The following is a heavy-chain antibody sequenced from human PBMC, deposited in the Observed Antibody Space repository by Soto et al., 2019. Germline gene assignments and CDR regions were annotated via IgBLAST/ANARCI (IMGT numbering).Heavy chain of an antibody. CDR3: ARGLILWFGELSRRGGYYYYMDA. CDR2: INDSGNI. Sequence: QVQLQQWGAGLLKPSETLSLTCAVYGGSFSGYQWSWIRQTPGKGLEWIGEINDSGNINYNPSLKSRVTIFLDTPKKQISLKLSSGTAADTAVYYCARGLILWFGELSRRGGYYYYMDAWGKGTTVIVSS. J-gene: IGHJ6*03. D-gene: IGHD3-10*01. V-gene: IGHV4-34*01. CDR1: GGSFSGYQ.